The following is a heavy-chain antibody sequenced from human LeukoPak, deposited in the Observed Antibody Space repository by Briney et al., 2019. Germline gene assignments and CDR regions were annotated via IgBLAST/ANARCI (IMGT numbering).Heavy chain of an antibody. V-gene: IGHV1-18*01. Sequence: GASVKVSCKASGYIFTSYGISWVRQAPGQGLEWMGWISAYNGNTNYAHKFQGRVTMTTDTSTSTAYMELRSLRSDDTAVYYCARDSPYSSSSLGFDYWGQGTLVTVSS. J-gene: IGHJ4*02. CDR3: ARDSPYSSSSLGFDY. CDR2: ISAYNGNT. CDR1: GYIFTSYG. D-gene: IGHD6-13*01.